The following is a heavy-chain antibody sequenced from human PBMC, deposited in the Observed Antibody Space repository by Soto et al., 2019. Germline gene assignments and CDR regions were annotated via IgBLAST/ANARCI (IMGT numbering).Heavy chain of an antibody. Sequence: GGSLRLSCAASGFTFSSYGMHWVRQAPGKGLEWVAVISYDGSNKYYADSVKGRFTISRDNSKNTLYLQMNSLRAEDTAVYYCAKEIYSPYFDYWGQGTLVTVSS. V-gene: IGHV3-30*18. CDR1: GFTFSSYG. D-gene: IGHD6-13*01. CDR3: AKEIYSPYFDY. J-gene: IGHJ4*02. CDR2: ISYDGSNK.